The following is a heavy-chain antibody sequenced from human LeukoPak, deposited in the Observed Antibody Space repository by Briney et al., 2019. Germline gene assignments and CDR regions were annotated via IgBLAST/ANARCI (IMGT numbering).Heavy chain of an antibody. J-gene: IGHJ4*02. CDR3: AKDGLLEVRGVIKDDY. D-gene: IGHD3-10*01. Sequence: GGSLRLSCAASGFTFSSYGMHWVRQAPGKGLEWAAFIRYDGSNKYYADSVKGRFTISRDNSKNTLYLQMNSLRAEDTAVYYCAKDGLLEVRGVIKDDYWGQGTLVTVSS. V-gene: IGHV3-30*02. CDR1: GFTFSSYG. CDR2: IRYDGSNK.